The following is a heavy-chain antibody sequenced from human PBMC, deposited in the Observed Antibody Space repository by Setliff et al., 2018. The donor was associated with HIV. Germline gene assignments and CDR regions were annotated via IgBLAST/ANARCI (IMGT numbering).Heavy chain of an antibody. CDR2: VHSSGRT. CDR3: ARATESSYDLLTAFWFFDS. CDR1: GSSVTNNY. V-gene: IGHV4-59*02. J-gene: IGHJ4*02. Sequence: PSETLSLTCTVSGSSVTNNYWSWIRQAPAKELEWLGYVHSSGRTNYNPSLKSRVTMSVTASKNQLSLRVASVTAADTALYFCARATESSYDLLTAFWFFDSWGQGTPVTVSS. D-gene: IGHD3-9*01.